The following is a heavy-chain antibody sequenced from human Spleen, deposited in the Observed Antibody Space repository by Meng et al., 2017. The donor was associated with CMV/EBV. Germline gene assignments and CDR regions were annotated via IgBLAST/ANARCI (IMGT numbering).Heavy chain of an antibody. D-gene: IGHD3-16*01. CDR1: GFTFSSYA. CDR3: ASREGGY. CDR2: ISSSSSYI. V-gene: IGHV3-21*06. Sequence: LSLTCAASGFTFSSYAMNWVRQAPGKGLEWVSSISSSSSYIHYADSVRGRFTISRDNAKNSLYLQMDSLRVEDTAFYYCASREGGYWGQGTLVTVSS. J-gene: IGHJ4*01.